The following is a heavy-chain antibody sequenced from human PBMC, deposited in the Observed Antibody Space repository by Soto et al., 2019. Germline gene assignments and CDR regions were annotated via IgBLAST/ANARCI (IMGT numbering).Heavy chain of an antibody. V-gene: IGHV3-21*01. Sequence: GGSLRLSCAASGFTFSSYSMNWVRQAPGKGLEWVSSISSSSSYIYYADSVKGRFTISRDNAKNSLYLQMSSLRAEDMAVYYCARDFSYSSSSSPWGQGTLVTVPS. J-gene: IGHJ5*02. CDR1: GFTFSSYS. D-gene: IGHD6-6*01. CDR2: ISSSSSYI. CDR3: ARDFSYSSSSSP.